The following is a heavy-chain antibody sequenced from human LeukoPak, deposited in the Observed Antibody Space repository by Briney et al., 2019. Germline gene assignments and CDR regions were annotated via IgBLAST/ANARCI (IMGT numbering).Heavy chain of an antibody. CDR1: GGSISSHY. V-gene: IGHV4-59*11. Sequence: SETLSLTCTVSGGSISSHYWSWIRQPPGKGLEWIGYIYYSGSTNYNPSLKSRVTISVDTSKNQFSLKLSSVTAADTAVYYCARVTGVRYDFWSGYEYYFDYWAQGTLVTVSS. CDR2: IYYSGST. J-gene: IGHJ4*02. D-gene: IGHD3-3*01. CDR3: ARVTGVRYDFWSGYEYYFDY.